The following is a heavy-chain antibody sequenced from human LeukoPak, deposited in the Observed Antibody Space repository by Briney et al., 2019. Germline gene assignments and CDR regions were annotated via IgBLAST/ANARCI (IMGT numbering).Heavy chain of an antibody. Sequence: GGSLRLSCAASGFTFDDYAMHWVRQAPGKGLEWVSGISWNSGSIGYADSVKGRFTISRDNAKNSLYLQMNSLRAEDTAVYYCARDSSTAARKDAFDIWGQGTMVTVSS. CDR1: GFTFDDYA. D-gene: IGHD6-6*01. V-gene: IGHV3-9*01. CDR2: ISWNSGSI. J-gene: IGHJ3*02. CDR3: ARDSSTAARKDAFDI.